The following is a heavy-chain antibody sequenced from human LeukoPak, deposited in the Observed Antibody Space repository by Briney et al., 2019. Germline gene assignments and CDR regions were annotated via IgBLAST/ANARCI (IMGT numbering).Heavy chain of an antibody. J-gene: IGHJ1*01. Sequence: ASVKVSCKTSGYTFTSYGVSWVRQAPGQGLEWMGWISAYNGYTNYAQKLQVRVTMTTDTSTSTAYMELRSLTSDDTAVYYCARDKAVTTELTQYFQHWGQGTLVTVSS. CDR1: GYTFTSYG. CDR3: ARDKAVTTELTQYFQH. V-gene: IGHV1-18*01. D-gene: IGHD4-11*01. CDR2: ISAYNGYT.